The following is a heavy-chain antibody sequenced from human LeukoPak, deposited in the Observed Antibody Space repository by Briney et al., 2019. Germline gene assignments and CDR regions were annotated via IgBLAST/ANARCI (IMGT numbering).Heavy chain of an antibody. V-gene: IGHV5-51*01. J-gene: IGHJ6*02. Sequence: GESLKISCKGSANSFTNYWIGWVRQMPGKGLEWMGIIYPGDSDARYSASFQGQVTISADKSISTAYLQWSSLKASDTAMYYCARLRRGAAADVWGQGTTVTVSS. CDR1: ANSFTNYW. CDR3: ARLRRGAAADV. D-gene: IGHD6-13*01. CDR2: IYPGDSDA.